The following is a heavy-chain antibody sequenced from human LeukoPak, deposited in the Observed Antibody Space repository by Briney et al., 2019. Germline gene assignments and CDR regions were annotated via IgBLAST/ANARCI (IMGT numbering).Heavy chain of an antibody. V-gene: IGHV4-59*01. CDR1: GGSISSYL. CDR2: IYYSGST. CDR3: ARGSGWYAY. J-gene: IGHJ4*02. D-gene: IGHD6-19*01. Sequence: PSETLSLTCTVSGGSISSYLWSWIRQPPGKGLEWIGYIYYSGSTNYNPSLKSRVTISVDTSKNQFSLKLSSVTAADTAMYYCARGSGWYAYWGQGTLVTVSS.